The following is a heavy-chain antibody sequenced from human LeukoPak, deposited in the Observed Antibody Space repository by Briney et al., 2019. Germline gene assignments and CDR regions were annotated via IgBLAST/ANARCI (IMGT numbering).Heavy chain of an antibody. CDR2: ISGDGGST. J-gene: IGHJ3*02. CDR3: AKEIDTLGTNAFDI. CDR1: GFTFDDYA. D-gene: IGHD2-15*01. V-gene: IGHV3-43*02. Sequence: GGSLRLSCAASGFTFDDYAMHWVRQAPGKGLEWVSLISGDGGSTYYADSVRGRLTISRDNSKNSLYLQMDSLRTEDTAFYYCAKEIDTLGTNAFDIWGQGTMVTVSS.